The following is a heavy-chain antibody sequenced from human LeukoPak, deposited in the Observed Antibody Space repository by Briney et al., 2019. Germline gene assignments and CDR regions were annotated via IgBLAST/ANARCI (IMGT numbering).Heavy chain of an antibody. V-gene: IGHV1-46*01. CDR2: IYPRDGST. J-gene: IGHJ4*02. CDR3: ARDQEGFDY. Sequence: ASVKVSCKASGYTFTSYYIHWVRQAPGQGLEWMGMIYPRDGSTSYAQKFQGRVTVTRDTSTSTVHMELSGLRSEDTAVYYCARDQEGFDYWGQGTLITVSS. CDR1: GYTFTSYY.